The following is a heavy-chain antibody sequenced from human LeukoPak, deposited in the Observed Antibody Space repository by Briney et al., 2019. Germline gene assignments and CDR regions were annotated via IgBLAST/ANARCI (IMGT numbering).Heavy chain of an antibody. Sequence: GGSLRLSCAASGFTFSTYGMHWVRQAPGKGLEWVAFIRYDGSIRYYADSVKGRFTISRDNSQNTLYLQMNSLRPEGTGVYYCAKDRSGYGPDYWSQGTLVTVSS. D-gene: IGHD5-12*01. CDR1: GFTFSTYG. CDR3: AKDRSGYGPDY. J-gene: IGHJ4*02. CDR2: IRYDGSIR. V-gene: IGHV3-30*02.